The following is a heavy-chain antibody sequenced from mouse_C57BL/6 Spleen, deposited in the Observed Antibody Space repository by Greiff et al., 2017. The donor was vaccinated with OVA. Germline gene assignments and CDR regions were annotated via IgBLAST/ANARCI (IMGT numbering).Heavy chain of an antibody. D-gene: IGHD2-2*01. CDR2: IAPSDSYT. CDR3: ARRSCYGNDADFDV. CDR1: GYTFTGYW. J-gene: IGHJ1*03. Sequence: QVQLQQPGAELVRPGTSVKLSCTASGYTFTGYWMHWVQQRPGQGLEWIGVIAPSDSYTNYNHTFKGQATLTVDTSSSTAYMQISSLTSEDSAGEYCARRSCYGNDADFDVWGTGTTVTVSA. V-gene: IGHV1-59*01.